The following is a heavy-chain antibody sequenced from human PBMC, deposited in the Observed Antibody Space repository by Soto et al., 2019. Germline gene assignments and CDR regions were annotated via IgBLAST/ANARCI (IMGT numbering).Heavy chain of an antibody. D-gene: IGHD3-22*01. CDR3: ARDGGDWYDSSGFLSI. CDR1: GGSISSYY. CDR2: IYTSGST. Sequence: SETLSLTCTASGGSISSYYWSWIRQPAGKGLEWIGRIYTSGSTNYNPSLKSRVTMSVDTSKNQFSLKLTSVTAADTAVYYCARDGGDWYDSSGFLSIWGQGTLVTVSS. V-gene: IGHV4-4*07. J-gene: IGHJ4*02.